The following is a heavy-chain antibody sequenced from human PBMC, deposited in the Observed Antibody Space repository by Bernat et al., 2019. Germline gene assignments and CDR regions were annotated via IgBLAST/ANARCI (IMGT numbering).Heavy chain of an antibody. V-gene: IGHV3-64D*06. J-gene: IGHJ3*02. D-gene: IGHD2-15*01. CDR3: VKDLGYCSGGSCYSGDAFDI. CDR2: ISSNGGST. Sequence: EVQLVESGGGLVQPGGSLRLSCSASGFTFSSYAMHWVRQAPGKGLEYVSAISSNGGSTYYADSVKGRFTISRDNSKNTLYLQMSSLRAEDTAVYYCVKDLGYCSGGSCYSGDAFDIWGQGTMVTVSS. CDR1: GFTFSSYA.